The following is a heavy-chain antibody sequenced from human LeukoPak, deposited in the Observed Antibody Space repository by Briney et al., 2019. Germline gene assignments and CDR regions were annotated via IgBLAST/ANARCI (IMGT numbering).Heavy chain of an antibody. CDR3: ARADYDFWSGYPAPFDY. J-gene: IGHJ4*02. Sequence: PSETLSLTCTVSGGSISSGDYYWSWIRQPPGKGLEWIGYIYYSGSTNYNPSLKSRVTISVDTSKNQFSLKLSSVTAADTAVYYCARADYDFWSGYPAPFDYWGQGTLVTVSS. CDR1: GGSISSGDYY. D-gene: IGHD3-3*01. V-gene: IGHV4-61*08. CDR2: IYYSGST.